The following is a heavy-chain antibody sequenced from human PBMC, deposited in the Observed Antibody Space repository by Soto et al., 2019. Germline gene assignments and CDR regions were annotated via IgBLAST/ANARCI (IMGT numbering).Heavy chain of an antibody. CDR3: ARDLSSGSRVRTLDY. J-gene: IGHJ4*02. CDR1: GGGGASNSAG. V-gene: IGHV6-1*01. Sequence: HSRTDTGGMSGGGGASNSAGGDWIRKTPSRGLEWLGRTYYRSKWYIDYALSVKSRITINPDTSRNQFSLQLNSVTPEDAAVYYCARDLSSGSRVRTLDYWGQGTLVTVSS. CDR2: TYYRSKWYI. D-gene: IGHD3-10*01.